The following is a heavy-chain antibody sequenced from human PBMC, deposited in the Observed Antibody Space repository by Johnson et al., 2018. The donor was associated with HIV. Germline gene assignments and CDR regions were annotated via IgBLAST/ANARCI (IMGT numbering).Heavy chain of an antibody. D-gene: IGHD3-10*01. CDR1: GFTFSSYD. CDR3: ARAPRFGRVRGSAFDI. Sequence: MLLVESGGGLVQPGGSLRLSCAASGFTFSSYDMHWVRQATGKGLEWVSAIGTAGDTYYPGPVTGRFTISRENAKNSLYLQMNSLRAGDTAVYYCARAPRFGRVRGSAFDIWGQGTMVTVSS. J-gene: IGHJ3*02. V-gene: IGHV3-13*01. CDR2: IGTAGDT.